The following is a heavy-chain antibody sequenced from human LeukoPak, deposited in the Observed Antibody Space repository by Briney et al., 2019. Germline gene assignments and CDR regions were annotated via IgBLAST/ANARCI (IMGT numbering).Heavy chain of an antibody. J-gene: IGHJ4*02. CDR1: GFTFSHYG. D-gene: IGHD1-1*01. CDR2: IWHDGSNE. V-gene: IGHV3-33*01. CDR3: AGSYSDNWYCFAY. Sequence: GESLRLSCAASGFTFSHYGMHWVRQAPGKGLEWVAVIWHDGSNEYYADSVKGQFTISRDNSKNTLYLQMNSLRAEDTALYYCAGSYSDNWYCFAYWGQGTLVTVSS.